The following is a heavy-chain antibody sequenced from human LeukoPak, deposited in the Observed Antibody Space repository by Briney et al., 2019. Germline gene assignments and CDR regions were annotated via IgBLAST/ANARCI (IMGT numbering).Heavy chain of an antibody. J-gene: IGHJ4*02. V-gene: IGHV5-51*01. CDR2: IYPGDSDT. CDR1: GYTLTELS. CDR3: ARHADSSSSYYFDF. Sequence: GASVKVSCKVSGYTLTELSMHWVRQAPGKGLEWMGIIYPGDSDTRYSPSFQGQVTISADKSITTAYLQWSSLKASDTAMYYCARHADSSSSYYFDFWGQGTLVTVSS. D-gene: IGHD6-6*01.